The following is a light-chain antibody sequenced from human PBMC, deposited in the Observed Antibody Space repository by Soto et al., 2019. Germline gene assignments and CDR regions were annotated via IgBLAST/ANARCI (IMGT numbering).Light chain of an antibody. CDR1: QSVRSSH. V-gene: IGKV3-20*01. CDR3: QQYSSSPLT. CDR2: GAS. Sequence: EIELPQSPGTLSLSPAERATLSCRASQSVRSSHLAWYQQKPGQAPRLLIYGASSRATGIPDKFGGSGSGTDFTLTISRLEPEDFAVYHCQQYSSSPLTFGGGTKVDIK. J-gene: IGKJ4*01.